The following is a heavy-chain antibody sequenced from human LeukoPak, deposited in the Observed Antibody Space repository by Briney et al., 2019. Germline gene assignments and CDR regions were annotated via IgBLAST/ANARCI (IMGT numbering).Heavy chain of an antibody. D-gene: IGHD5-12*01. CDR1: GGSISSGDYY. CDR2: IYYSGST. V-gene: IGHV4-30-4*08. J-gene: IGHJ4*02. CDR3: ARDLRYRGYKPPAYYFDY. Sequence: PSQTLSLTCTVPGGSISSGDYYWSWIRQPPGKGLEWIGYIYYSGSTYYNPSLKSRVTISVDTSKNQFSLKLSSVTAADTAVYYCARDLRYRGYKPPAYYFDYWGQGTLVTVSS.